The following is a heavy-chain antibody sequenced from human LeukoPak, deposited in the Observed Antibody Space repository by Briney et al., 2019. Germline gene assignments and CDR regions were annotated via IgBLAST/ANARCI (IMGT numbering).Heavy chain of an antibody. Sequence: YPSETLSLTCTVSGGSISSYYWSWIRQPPGKGLEWIGYIYYSGSTNYNPSLKSRVTISVDTSKNQFSLKLSSVTAADTAVYYCATQRTKPRHPRRGGWFDPWGQGTLVTVSS. J-gene: IGHJ5*02. V-gene: IGHV4-59*08. CDR1: GGSISSYY. D-gene: IGHD3-10*01. CDR2: IYYSGST. CDR3: ATQRTKPRHPRRGGWFDP.